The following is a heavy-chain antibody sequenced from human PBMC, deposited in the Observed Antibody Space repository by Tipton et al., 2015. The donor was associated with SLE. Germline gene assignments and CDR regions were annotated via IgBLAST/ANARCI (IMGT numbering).Heavy chain of an antibody. D-gene: IGHD6-19*01. Sequence: TLSLTCSVSGGSINSSTSFWGWIRQPPGKGLEWIASISNGASPDYNPSLKSRVTISLDTSKNQFSLRLTSATAADTAVYYCARHTSGFDYWGQGTLVTVSS. V-gene: IGHV4-39*07. CDR3: ARHTSGFDY. CDR1: GGSINSSTSF. J-gene: IGHJ4*02. CDR2: ISNGASP.